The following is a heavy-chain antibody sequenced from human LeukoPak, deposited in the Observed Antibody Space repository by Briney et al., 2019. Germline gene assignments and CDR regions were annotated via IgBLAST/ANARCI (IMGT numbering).Heavy chain of an antibody. CDR3: ARVLAGATYFDY. Sequence: GGSLRLSCAASGFTFSSYEMNWVRQAPGKGLEWVSYISSSGSTIYYADSVKGRITLSRDNAKNSLDLQMNSLRAEDTAIYYCARVLAGATYFDYWGQGTLVTVSS. D-gene: IGHD1-26*01. CDR1: GFTFSSYE. J-gene: IGHJ4*02. CDR2: ISSSGSTI. V-gene: IGHV3-48*03.